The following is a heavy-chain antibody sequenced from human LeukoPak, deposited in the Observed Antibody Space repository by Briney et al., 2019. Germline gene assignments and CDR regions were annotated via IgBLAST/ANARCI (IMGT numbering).Heavy chain of an antibody. CDR2: INHSGST. CDR1: GESFSGYY. D-gene: IGHD1-26*01. CDR3: ARDRQWELLYYYYMDV. J-gene: IGHJ6*03. Sequence: SETLSLTCAVYGESFSGYYWSWIRQPPGKGLEWIGEINHSGSTNYNPSLKSRVTISVDTSKNQFSLKLSSVTAADTAVYYCARDRQWELLYYYYMDVWGKGTTVTVSS. V-gene: IGHV4-34*01.